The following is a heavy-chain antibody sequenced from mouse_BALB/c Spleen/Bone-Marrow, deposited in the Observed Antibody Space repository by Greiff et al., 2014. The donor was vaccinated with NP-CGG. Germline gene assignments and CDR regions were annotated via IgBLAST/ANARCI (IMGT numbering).Heavy chain of an antibody. J-gene: IGHJ4*01. D-gene: IGHD2-14*01. CDR3: AREDRTEEYYYAMDY. CDR2: VYPGGVYT. V-gene: IGHV1-63*02. CDR1: GYTFTNYW. Sequence: QVQLQQSGAELVRPGTSVKISCKASGYTFTNYWLGWVKQRPGHGLEWVGDVYPGGVYTNYNEKLKGKATLTADTSSNTAYMQLSSLTPDDSAVYFCAREDRTEEYYYAMDYWGQGTSVTVSS.